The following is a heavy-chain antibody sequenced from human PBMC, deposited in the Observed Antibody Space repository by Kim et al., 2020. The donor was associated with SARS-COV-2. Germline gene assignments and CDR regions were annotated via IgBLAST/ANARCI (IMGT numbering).Heavy chain of an antibody. CDR3: ARAGYYRFDY. V-gene: IGHV3-74*01. Sequence: GGSLRLSCVASGFTLGSHWMHWVRQTPGEGLVWVSRLNPDETTIDYADSVKGRFTISRDRAKNTLYRQMNYLRAEDTAVYYCARAGYYRFDYWGQGAPVT. J-gene: IGHJ4*02. CDR2: LNPDETTI. CDR1: GFTLGSHW. D-gene: IGHD3-3*01.